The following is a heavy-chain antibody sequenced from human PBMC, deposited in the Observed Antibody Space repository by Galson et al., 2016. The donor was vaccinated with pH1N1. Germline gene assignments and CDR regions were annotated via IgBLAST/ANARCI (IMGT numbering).Heavy chain of an antibody. CDR1: GASISSGGYH. J-gene: IGHJ5*02. CDR3: ARDRSVLRYFDWLPNWFDP. D-gene: IGHD3-9*01. CDR2: VYSSGGT. Sequence: TLSLTCTVSGASISSGGYHWSWIRRSAGKGLEWIGHVYSSGGTNYSPSLKSRVTISIDTSKNQFSLKLDSVTAAETAIYYCARDRSVLRYFDWLPNWFDPWGQGALVTVSS. V-gene: IGHV4-61*09.